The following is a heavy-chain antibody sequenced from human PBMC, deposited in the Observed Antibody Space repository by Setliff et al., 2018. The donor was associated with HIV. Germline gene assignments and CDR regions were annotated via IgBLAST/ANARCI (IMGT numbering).Heavy chain of an antibody. V-gene: IGHV5-51*01. D-gene: IGHD6-13*01. CDR2: IYPGDSDT. J-gene: IGHJ1*01. Sequence: PGESLKISCKGSGYSFTNYWIGWVRQMPGKGLEWMGIIYPGDSDTKYSPSFQGQVTISAARSISTAYLQWSSLQASDTAMYYCATDVALAGPFHHWGQGTLVTVSS. CDR3: ATDVALAGPFHH. CDR1: GYSFTNYW.